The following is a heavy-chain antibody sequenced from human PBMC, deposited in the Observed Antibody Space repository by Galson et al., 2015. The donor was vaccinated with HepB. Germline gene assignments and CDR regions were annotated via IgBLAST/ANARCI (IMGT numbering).Heavy chain of an antibody. CDR2: INTNTGNP. CDR3: ARDFTRTSWAAQKVVPPDY. CDR1: GYTFTTYA. V-gene: IGHV7-4-1*02. J-gene: IGHJ4*02. D-gene: IGHD2-2*01. Sequence: SVKVSCKASGYTFTTYAMNWVRQAPGQGLEWMGWINTNTGNPTYAQGFTGRFVISLDTSVSTAYLQISRLKAEGTALYYCARDFTRTSWAAQKVVPPDYWGQGTLVTVSS.